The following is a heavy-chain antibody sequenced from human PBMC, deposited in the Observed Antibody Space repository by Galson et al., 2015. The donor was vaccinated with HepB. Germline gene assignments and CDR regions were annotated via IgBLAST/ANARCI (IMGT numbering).Heavy chain of an antibody. D-gene: IGHD4-17*01. Sequence: SVKVSCKASGGTFSSYAISWVRQAPGQGLEWMGRIIPILGIANYAQKFQGRVTITADKSTSTAYMELSSLRSEDTAVYYCARDPSDYGAPRYFDLWGRGTLVTVSS. J-gene: IGHJ2*01. CDR3: ARDPSDYGAPRYFDL. CDR1: GGTFSSYA. V-gene: IGHV1-69*04. CDR2: IIPILGIA.